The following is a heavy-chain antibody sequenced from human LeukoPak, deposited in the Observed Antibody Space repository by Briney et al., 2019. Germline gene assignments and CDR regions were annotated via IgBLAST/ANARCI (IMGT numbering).Heavy chain of an antibody. CDR2: IRYDGSNK. CDR3: AKDNPIAVAGTVDY. D-gene: IGHD6-19*01. Sequence: PGGSLRLSCAASGFTFSSYGMHWVRQAPGKGLEWVAFIRYDGSNKYYAGSVKGRFTISRDNSKNTLYLQMNSLRAEDTAVYYCAKDNPIAVAGTVDYWGQGTLVTVSS. CDR1: GFTFSSYG. V-gene: IGHV3-30*02. J-gene: IGHJ4*02.